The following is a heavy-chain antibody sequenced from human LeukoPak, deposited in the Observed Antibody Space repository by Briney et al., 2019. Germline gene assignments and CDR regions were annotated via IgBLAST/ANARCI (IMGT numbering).Heavy chain of an antibody. CDR2: INWNGGST. D-gene: IGHD3-16*02. CDR1: GLTFDDYG. V-gene: IGHV3-20*04. CDR3: ARRRLGELSLRNYFDY. J-gene: IGHJ4*02. Sequence: GGSLRLSCAASGLTFDDYGMTWVRQAPGKGLEGVSGINWNGGSTGYADSVKGRFTISRDNTKNSLYLQMNSLRAEDTASYYCARRRLGELSLRNYFDYWGQGALVTVSS.